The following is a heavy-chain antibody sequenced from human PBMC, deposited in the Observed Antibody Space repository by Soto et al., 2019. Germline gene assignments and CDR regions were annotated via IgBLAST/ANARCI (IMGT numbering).Heavy chain of an antibody. V-gene: IGHV3-30-3*01. CDR3: ARADLTVTLSVFDP. D-gene: IGHD4-17*01. CDR1: GFIFSSFA. J-gene: IGHJ5*02. CDR2: ISDDGSSK. Sequence: QVQLVDSGGGVVQPGRSLRLSCAASGFIFSSFAMHWVRQAPGKGLEWVAFISDDGSSKYYADSVKGRFTISRDNSNNTLYLQMNSLSAEDTAVYYCARADLTVTLSVFDPWGQGTLVTVSS.